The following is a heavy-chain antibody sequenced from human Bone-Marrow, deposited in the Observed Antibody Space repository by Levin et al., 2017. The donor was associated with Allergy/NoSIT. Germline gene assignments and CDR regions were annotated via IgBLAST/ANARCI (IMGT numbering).Heavy chain of an antibody. CDR2: INPNSGRT. Sequence: GESLKISCKGSGYTFNNFYIHWVRQAPGQGLEWMGRINPNSGRTNCAQRFQSRVTLTRDTSISTAYLELNRLTSDDTAVYYCARAIGIAAATPSGYWGQGTLVIVSS. V-gene: IGHV1-2*06. D-gene: IGHD6-13*01. CDR1: GYTFNNFY. J-gene: IGHJ4*02. CDR3: ARAIGIAAATPSGY.